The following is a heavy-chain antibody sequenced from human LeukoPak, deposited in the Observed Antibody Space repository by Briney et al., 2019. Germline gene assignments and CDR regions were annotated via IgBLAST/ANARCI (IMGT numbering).Heavy chain of an antibody. Sequence: APVKGFWKTFGKIFPGHHLHWLRPAPGQEPEWMAWINPATGGTQYKQKFQGRITVTRDQSIRTTYMEVSSLTSGDTAVYYCARGWSGGDDNWGQGTLVTVSS. D-gene: IGHD3-3*01. CDR3: ARGWSGGDDN. CDR1: GKIFPGHH. CDR2: INPATGGT. J-gene: IGHJ4*02. V-gene: IGHV1-2*02.